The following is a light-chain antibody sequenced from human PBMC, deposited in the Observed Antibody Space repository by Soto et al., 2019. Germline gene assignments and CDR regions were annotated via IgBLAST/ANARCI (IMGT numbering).Light chain of an antibody. CDR1: QRISSF. V-gene: IGKV1-39*01. CDR2: GVS. J-gene: IGKJ1*01. CDR3: QQSYTTPRT. Sequence: DIQMTQSPSSLSASVGDRVTITCRASQRISSFLNWYQQKPGKAPKELIFGVSSLGSGVPSRFSGSGSETDFTLTITTLQPEDFATYYCQQSYTTPRTFGQGTRWIS.